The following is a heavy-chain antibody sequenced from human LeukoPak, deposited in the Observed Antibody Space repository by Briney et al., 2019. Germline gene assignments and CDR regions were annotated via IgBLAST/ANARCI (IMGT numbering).Heavy chain of an antibody. CDR1: GFTFSNYW. Sequence: PGGSLRLSCAASGFTFSNYWMSWVRQAPGRGLEWVAKIKEDGSEEDYVDSVKGRFTISRDNAKNSMYPQMNSLRAEDTALYYCARAGRNSEYHYFDYWGQGALVTVSS. CDR2: IKEDGSEE. V-gene: IGHV3-7*04. CDR3: ARAGRNSEYHYFDY. D-gene: IGHD2/OR15-2a*01. J-gene: IGHJ4*02.